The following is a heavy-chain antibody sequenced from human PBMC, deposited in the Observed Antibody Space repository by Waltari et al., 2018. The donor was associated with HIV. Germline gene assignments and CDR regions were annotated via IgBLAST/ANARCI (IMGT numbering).Heavy chain of an antibody. Sequence: QVQLQESGPGVVKPSETLSLPCPVSASSISSGYYWGWIRQSPGKGLEWIGSIYRSGTTYYNPSLKSRVTISVNMSKNQFSLKLTSMTAADTALYYCARDQDYYDSSGYTCYAFDMWGPGTMVTVSS. J-gene: IGHJ3*02. V-gene: IGHV4-38-2*02. D-gene: IGHD3-22*01. CDR2: IYRSGTT. CDR1: ASSISSGYY. CDR3: ARDQDYYDSSGYTCYAFDM.